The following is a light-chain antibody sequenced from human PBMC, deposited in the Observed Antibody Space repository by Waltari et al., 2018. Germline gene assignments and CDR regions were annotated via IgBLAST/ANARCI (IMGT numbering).Light chain of an antibody. CDR1: QSISSW. Sequence: DIQMTQSPSSLSTSIGDRVTFTCRASQSISSWLAWYQQKPGKAPKLLISKASTLESGVPSRFSGSGSGTEFTLTISSLQPDDFATYYCQQYTSFSLPFGGGTTVEIK. J-gene: IGKJ4*01. CDR2: KAS. V-gene: IGKV1-5*03. CDR3: QQYTSFSLP.